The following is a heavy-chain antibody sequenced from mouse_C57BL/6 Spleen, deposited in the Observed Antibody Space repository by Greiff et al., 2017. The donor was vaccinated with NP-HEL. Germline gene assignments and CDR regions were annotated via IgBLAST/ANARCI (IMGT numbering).Heavy chain of an antibody. V-gene: IGHV3-6*01. D-gene: IGHD2-4*01. J-gene: IGHJ2*01. CDR1: GYSITSGYY. CDR3: ARVPYDYPDY. Sequence: EVKLMESGPGLVKPSQSLSLTCSVTGYSITSGYYWNWIRQFPGNKLEWMGYISYDGSNNYNPSLKNRISITRDTSKNQFFLKLNSVTTEDTATYYCARVPYDYPDYWGQGTTLTVSS. CDR2: ISYDGSN.